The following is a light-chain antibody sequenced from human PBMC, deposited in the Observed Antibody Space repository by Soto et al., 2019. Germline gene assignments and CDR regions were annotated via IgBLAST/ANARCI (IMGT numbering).Light chain of an antibody. CDR3: SSYTSSSTLLYV. V-gene: IGLV2-14*01. Sequence: QSALTQPASVSGSPGQSITISCTGTSSDVGGYNYVSWYQQHPGKAPKLMIYEVSNRPSGASNRFSGSKSGNTASLTISGLQAEDEADYYCSSYTSSSTLLYVFGAGTKVTVL. CDR2: EVS. CDR1: SSDVGGYNY. J-gene: IGLJ1*01.